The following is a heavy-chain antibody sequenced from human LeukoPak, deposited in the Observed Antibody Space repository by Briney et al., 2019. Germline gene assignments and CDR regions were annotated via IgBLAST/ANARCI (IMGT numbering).Heavy chain of an antibody. J-gene: IGHJ4*02. D-gene: IGHD3-9*01. CDR2: ISWNSGSI. CDR3: AKDNGRYYDILTGLFDY. Sequence: GRSLRPSCAASGFTLDDYAMHWVRQAPGKGLEWVSGISWNSGSIGYADSVKGRFTISRDNAKNSLYLQMNSLRAEDTALYYCAKDNGRYYDILTGLFDYWGQGTLVTVSS. V-gene: IGHV3-9*01. CDR1: GFTLDDYA.